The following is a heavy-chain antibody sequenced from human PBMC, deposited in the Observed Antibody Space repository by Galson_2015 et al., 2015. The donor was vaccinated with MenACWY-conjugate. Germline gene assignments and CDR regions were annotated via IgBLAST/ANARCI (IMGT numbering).Heavy chain of an antibody. D-gene: IGHD6-19*01. Sequence: SLRLSCAASGFTFSSYWMSWVRQAPGKGLEWVANIKQDGSEKYYVDSVKGRFTISRDNAKNSLYLQMNSLRAEDTAVYYCARNFPCIAVAGGGIDYWGQGTLVTVSS. CDR2: IKQDGSEK. CDR3: ARNFPCIAVAGGGIDY. CDR1: GFTFSSYW. J-gene: IGHJ4*02. V-gene: IGHV3-7*03.